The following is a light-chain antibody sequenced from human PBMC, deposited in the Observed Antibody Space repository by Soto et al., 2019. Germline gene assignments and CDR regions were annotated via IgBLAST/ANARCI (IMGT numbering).Light chain of an antibody. CDR1: QSVNSN. CDR2: GAS. Sequence: EIVMTQSPATLSVSPGERATLSCRASQSVNSNLAWYQQKPGQAPRLLIYGASTRATGIPGRFSGSGSGTEFTLTISSLQSEDFAVYYCQQRSNWPITFGQGTRLEI. CDR3: QQRSNWPIT. J-gene: IGKJ5*01. V-gene: IGKV3-15*01.